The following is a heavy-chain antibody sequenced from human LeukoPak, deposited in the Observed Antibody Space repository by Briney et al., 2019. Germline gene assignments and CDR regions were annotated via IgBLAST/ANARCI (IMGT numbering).Heavy chain of an antibody. J-gene: IGHJ5*02. CDR3: AGPQWLGQRFDP. V-gene: IGHV4-34*01. CDR2: INHSGST. Sequence: PSETLSLTCAVYGGSFSGYYWSWIRQPPGKGLEWIGEINHSGSTNYNPSLKSRVTISVDTSKNQFSLKLSSVTAADTAVYYCAGPQWLGQRFDPWGQGTLVTVSS. CDR1: GGSFSGYY. D-gene: IGHD6-19*01.